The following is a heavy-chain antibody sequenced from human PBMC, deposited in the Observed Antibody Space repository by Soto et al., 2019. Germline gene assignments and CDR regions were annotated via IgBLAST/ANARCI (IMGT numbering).Heavy chain of an antibody. J-gene: IGHJ4*02. V-gene: IGHV4-34*01. CDR3: ARTKSSTSCYLRY. D-gene: IGHD2-2*01. CDR1: GGSFSGYY. CDR2: INHSGST. Sequence: LSLTCAVYGGSFSGYYWSWIRQPPGKGLEWIGEINHSGSTNYNPSLKSRVTISVDTSKNQFSLKLSSVTAADTAVYYCARTKSSTSCYLRYWGQGTLVTVSS.